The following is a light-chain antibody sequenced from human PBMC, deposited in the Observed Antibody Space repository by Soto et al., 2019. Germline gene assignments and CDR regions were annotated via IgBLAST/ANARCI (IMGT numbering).Light chain of an antibody. Sequence: QSALTQPASVSGSPGQSITISCTGTSSDIGNYNDVSWYQQHPGKAPKLIIYEVNNRPSGVSNRFSGSKSDNTASLTISGRQAEDEADYYCSSYTTVNTLGSFGTGTKLTVL. CDR2: EVN. V-gene: IGLV2-14*01. J-gene: IGLJ1*01. CDR1: SSDIGNYND. CDR3: SSYTTVNTLGS.